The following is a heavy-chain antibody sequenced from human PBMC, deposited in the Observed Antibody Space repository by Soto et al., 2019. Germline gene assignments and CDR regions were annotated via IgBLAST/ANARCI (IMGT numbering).Heavy chain of an antibody. J-gene: IGHJ6*02. CDR3: ARGGYCSGGSCPAGGMDV. D-gene: IGHD2-15*01. CDR2: IYHSGST. V-gene: IGHV4-4*02. CDR1: GGSISSSNW. Sequence: PSETLSLTCAVSGGSISSSNWWSGVRQPPGKGLEWIGEIYHSGSTNYNPSLKSRVTISVDKSKNQFSLKLSSVTAADTAVYYCARGGYCSGGSCPAGGMDVWGQGTTVTVSS.